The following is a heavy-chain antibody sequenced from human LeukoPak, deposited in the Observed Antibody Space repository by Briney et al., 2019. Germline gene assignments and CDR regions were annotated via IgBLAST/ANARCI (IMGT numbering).Heavy chain of an antibody. D-gene: IGHD3-9*01. V-gene: IGHV3-48*04. CDR3: ARARAAYFALFQH. Sequence: GGSLRLSCAASGFTFSSYSMNWVRQAPGKGLEWVSYISSSSSTIYYADSVKGRFTISRDNAKNSLYLQMNSLRAEDTAVYFCARARAAYFALFQHWGQGSLVIVSS. CDR2: ISSSSSTI. J-gene: IGHJ1*01. CDR1: GFTFSSYS.